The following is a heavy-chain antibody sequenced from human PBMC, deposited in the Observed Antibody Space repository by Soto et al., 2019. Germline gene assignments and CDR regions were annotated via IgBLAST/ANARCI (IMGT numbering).Heavy chain of an antibody. CDR1: GGSFSGYY. CDR3: ARGGRLRTRLDY. Sequence: SETLSLTCAVYGGSFSGYYWSWIRQPPGKGLEWIGEINHSGSTNYNPSLKSRVTISVDTSKNQFSLKLSSVTAADTAVYYCARGGRLRTRLDYWGQGTLVTVSS. V-gene: IGHV4-34*01. D-gene: IGHD5-12*01. J-gene: IGHJ4*02. CDR2: INHSGST.